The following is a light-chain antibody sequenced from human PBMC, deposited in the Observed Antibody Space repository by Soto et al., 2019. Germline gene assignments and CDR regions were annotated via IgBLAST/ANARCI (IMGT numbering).Light chain of an antibody. CDR3: SSYTITTALV. CDR1: SSDVGGYNY. Sequence: QSALTQPASVSGSPGPSITISCTGTSSDVGGYNYVSWYQQHPGKAPKLMIYEVSTRPSGVSNRFSGSKSANTASLTISGLQAEDEAEYYCSSYTITTALVFGTGTKLTVL. J-gene: IGLJ1*01. CDR2: EVS. V-gene: IGLV2-14*01.